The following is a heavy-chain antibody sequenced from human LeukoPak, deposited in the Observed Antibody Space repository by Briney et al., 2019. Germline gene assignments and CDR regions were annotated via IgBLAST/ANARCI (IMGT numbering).Heavy chain of an antibody. Sequence: GGTLRLSCAASGFTFRNYWMHWVRQAPGKGLVWVSRINSDGSSTTYADSVKGRFTMSRDNAKNTLYLQMNSLRAEDTAVYYCARGGFGIVVVSAIDYWGQGTLVTVSS. D-gene: IGHD2-21*01. V-gene: IGHV3-74*01. CDR3: ARGGFGIVVVSAIDY. J-gene: IGHJ4*02. CDR2: INSDGSST. CDR1: GFTFRNYW.